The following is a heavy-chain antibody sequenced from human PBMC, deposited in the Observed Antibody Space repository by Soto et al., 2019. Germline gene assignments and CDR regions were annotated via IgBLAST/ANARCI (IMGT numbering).Heavy chain of an antibody. CDR2: ISAYNGKT. J-gene: IGHJ6*02. D-gene: IGHD5-12*01. V-gene: IGHV1-18*01. CDR1: GYTFTSYG. CDR3: ARGGDVNYYHGMDV. Sequence: QVQLVQSGGEVKKPGASVKLSCTASGYTFTSYGISWVRQAPGQGLEWMGWISAYNGKTSYAQNVQGRVTMTTDTSTRTAYMALRSLRSDDTAVYYCARGGDVNYYHGMDVWGQGATVSVSS.